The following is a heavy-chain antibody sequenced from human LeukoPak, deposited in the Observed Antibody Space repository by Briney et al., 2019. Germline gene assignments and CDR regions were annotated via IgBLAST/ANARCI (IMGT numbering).Heavy chain of an antibody. CDR3: ARRNGDPLSSTSCLLYYYYMDV. J-gene: IGHJ6*03. Sequence: ASVKVSCTASRYTFTSYGISWVRQAPGPGLEGMGGISAYNGNTNYAQKLQGRVTMTTDTSTSTAYMELRSLRSDDTAVYYCARRNGDPLSSTSCLLYYYYMDVWGKGTTVTVSS. CDR1: RYTFTSYG. CDR2: ISAYNGNT. V-gene: IGHV1-18*01. D-gene: IGHD2-2*01.